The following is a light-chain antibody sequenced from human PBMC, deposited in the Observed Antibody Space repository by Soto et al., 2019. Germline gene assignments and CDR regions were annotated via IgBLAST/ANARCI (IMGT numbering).Light chain of an antibody. CDR3: AAWDDSLNGPV. J-gene: IGLJ2*01. CDR2: SNN. CDR1: SSNIGRNP. V-gene: IGLV1-44*01. Sequence: QLVLTQPPSASGTPGQRVTFSCSGSSSNIGRNPVNWYQQLPGTAPKLLIYSNNQRPSGVPDRFSGSKSGTSASLAISGLQSEDEADYYCAAWDDSLNGPVFGGGTKVTVL.